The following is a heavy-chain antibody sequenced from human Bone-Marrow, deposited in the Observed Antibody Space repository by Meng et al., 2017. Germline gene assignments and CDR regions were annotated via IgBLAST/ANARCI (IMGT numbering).Heavy chain of an antibody. Sequence: GGSLRLSCAVSGVTFSSYAMHWVRQAPGKGLEWVAVISYDGSNKYYADSVKGRFTISRDNSKNTLYLQMNSLRAEDTAVYYCAREVGGFGEFTHNWFDPWGQGTLVTVSS. D-gene: IGHD3-10*01. V-gene: IGHV3-30*04. CDR2: ISYDGSNK. J-gene: IGHJ5*02. CDR3: AREVGGFGEFTHNWFDP. CDR1: GVTFSSYA.